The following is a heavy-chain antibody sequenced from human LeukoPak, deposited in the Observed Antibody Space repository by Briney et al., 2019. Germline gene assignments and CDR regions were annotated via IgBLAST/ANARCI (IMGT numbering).Heavy chain of an antibody. D-gene: IGHD3-10*01. CDR2: ITPFNGNT. V-gene: IGHV1-45*02. CDR1: GYTFTYRY. Sequence: SVKVSCKASGYTFTYRYLHWVRQAPGQALEWMGWITPFNGNTNYAQKFQDRVTITRDRSMSTAYMELSSLRSEDTAMYYCALPMVRENAFDTWGQGTMVTVSS. J-gene: IGHJ3*02. CDR3: ALPMVRENAFDT.